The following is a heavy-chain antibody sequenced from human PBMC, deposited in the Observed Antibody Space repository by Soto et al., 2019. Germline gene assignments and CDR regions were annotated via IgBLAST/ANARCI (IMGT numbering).Heavy chain of an antibody. J-gene: IGHJ5*02. D-gene: IGHD3-10*01. Sequence: SSVKVCCKASGYTFSSYGISWVRQAPGQGLEWMGWISGYNGNTDYAQKVQGRVTMTTDTLTSTAYMELRSLRSDDTAVYYCARGVGSGSYYNQYSWFDPWGQGTLVTVSS. CDR3: ARGVGSGSYYNQYSWFDP. V-gene: IGHV1-18*01. CDR2: ISGYNGNT. CDR1: GYTFSSYG.